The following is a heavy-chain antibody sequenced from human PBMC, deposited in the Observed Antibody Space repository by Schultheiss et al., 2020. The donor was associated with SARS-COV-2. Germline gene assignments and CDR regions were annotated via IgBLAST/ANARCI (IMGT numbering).Heavy chain of an antibody. CDR2: IRSKAYGGTT. J-gene: IGHJ4*02. CDR1: GFTFSSYS. D-gene: IGHD1-26*01. V-gene: IGHV3-49*04. CDR3: TKEVGATAWLDY. Sequence: GGSLRLSCAASGFTFSSYSMNWVRQAPGKGLEWVGFIRSKAYGGTTEYAASVKGRFTISRDDSKSIAYLQMNSLKTEDTAVYYCTKEVGATAWLDYWGQGTLVTVSS.